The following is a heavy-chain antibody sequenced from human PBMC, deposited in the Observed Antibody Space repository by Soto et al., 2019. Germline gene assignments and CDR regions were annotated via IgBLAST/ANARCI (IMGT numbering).Heavy chain of an antibody. J-gene: IGHJ3*02. CDR1: GGSFSGYY. CDR3: ARKWLLLPGAFDI. V-gene: IGHV4-34*01. Sequence: QVQLQQWGAGLLKPSETLSLTCAVYGGSFSGYYWSWIRQPPGKGLEWIGEINHSGSTNYNPSLKIRVTISVDTSKNQFSLKLSSVTAADTAVYYCARKWLLLPGAFDIWGQGTMVTVSS. CDR2: INHSGST. D-gene: IGHD3-22*01.